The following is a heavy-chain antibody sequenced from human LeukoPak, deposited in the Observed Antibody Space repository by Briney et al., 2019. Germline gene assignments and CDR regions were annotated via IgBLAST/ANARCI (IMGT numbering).Heavy chain of an antibody. Sequence: SETLSLTCTVSGGSITSHYWNWIRRPPGKRLEWIGYIYYSGSTSSNPSLKSRVTISVDTSRNQFSLKLGSVTAADTAVYYCARSAGLVRGSEFSFWGQGTLVTVSS. V-gene: IGHV4-59*11. D-gene: IGHD6-19*01. CDR3: ARSAGLVRGSEFSF. J-gene: IGHJ4*02. CDR2: IYYSGST. CDR1: GGSITSHY.